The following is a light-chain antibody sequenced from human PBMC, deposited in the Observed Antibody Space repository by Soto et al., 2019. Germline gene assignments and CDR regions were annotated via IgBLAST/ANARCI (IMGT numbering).Light chain of an antibody. J-gene: IGLJ2*01. Sequence: QPVLTQPPSASGTPGQRVTISCSGSRSNIGSNFVYWYQQLPGTAPKLFIYSNNQRPSGVPDRFSGSKSGTSASLAISGLRSEDEADYYCAAWDGSLSGVVFGGGTQLTVL. CDR3: AAWDGSLSGVV. V-gene: IGLV1-47*01. CDR2: SNN. CDR1: RSNIGSNF.